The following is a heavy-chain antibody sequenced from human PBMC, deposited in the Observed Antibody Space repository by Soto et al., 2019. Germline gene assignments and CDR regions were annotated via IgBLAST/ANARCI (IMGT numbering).Heavy chain of an antibody. D-gene: IGHD2-15*01. CDR1: GFTFSSYS. CDR2: ISSSSSTI. J-gene: IGHJ5*02. Sequence: EVQLVESGGGLVQPGGSLRLSCAASGFTFSSYSMNWVRQAPGKGLEWVSYISSSSSTIYYADSVKGRFTISRDNAKNSLYLQMNSLRAEDTAVYYCARDGGQGLNWFDPWGQGTLVTVSS. CDR3: ARDGGQGLNWFDP. V-gene: IGHV3-48*01.